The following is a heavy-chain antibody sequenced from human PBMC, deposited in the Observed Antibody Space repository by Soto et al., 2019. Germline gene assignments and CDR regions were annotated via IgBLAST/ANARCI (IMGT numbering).Heavy chain of an antibody. V-gene: IGHV1-8*01. J-gene: IGHJ4*02. CDR1: GYTFTGYD. CDR3: SRRVKYYYDSSGYPAYFDY. Sequence: GASVKVSCKASGYTFTGYDINWVRQATGQGLEWIGWMNPNSGNTGYAQKFQGRVTMTRNTSISTAYMELSSLRSEDTAVYFFSRRVKYYYDSSGYPAYFDYWGQGTLVTVSS. D-gene: IGHD3-22*01. CDR2: MNPNSGNT.